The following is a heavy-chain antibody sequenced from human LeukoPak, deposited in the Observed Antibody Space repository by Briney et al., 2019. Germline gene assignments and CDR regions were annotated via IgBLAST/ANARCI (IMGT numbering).Heavy chain of an antibody. J-gene: IGHJ5*02. CDR1: GGSISSSSYY. D-gene: IGHD6-13*01. CDR2: IYYSGST. V-gene: IGHV4-39*07. Sequence: SETLSLTCTVSGGSISSSSYYWGWIRQPPGKGLEWIGSIYYSGSTYYNPSLKSRVTISVDTSKNQFSLKLSSVTAADTAVYYCARDGDDGSSWSPGTIDPWGQGTLVTVSS. CDR3: ARDGDDGSSWSPGTIDP.